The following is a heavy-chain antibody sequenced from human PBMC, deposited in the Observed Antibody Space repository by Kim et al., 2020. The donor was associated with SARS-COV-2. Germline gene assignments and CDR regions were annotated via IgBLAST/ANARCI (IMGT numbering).Heavy chain of an antibody. CDR2: ISYDGSNK. D-gene: IGHD4-17*01. Sequence: GGSLRLSCAASGFTFSSYGMHWVRQAPGKGLEWVAVISYDGSNKYYADSVKGRFTISRDNSKNTLYLQMNSLRAEDTAVYYCAKGDYGDPLYGMEVWGQG. J-gene: IGHJ6*01. CDR3: AKGDYGDPLYGMEV. CDR1: GFTFSSYG. V-gene: IGHV3-30*18.